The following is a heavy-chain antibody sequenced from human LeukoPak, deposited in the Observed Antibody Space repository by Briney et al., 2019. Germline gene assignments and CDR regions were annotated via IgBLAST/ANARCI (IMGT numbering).Heavy chain of an antibody. D-gene: IGHD4-17*01. V-gene: IGHV3-23*01. Sequence: GGSLRLSCAASGFTFSSYAMSWVRQAPGKGLECVSTISASGGNTYYVDSVKGWFTISRDNSKNTLYLQMNSLRAEDTAVYYCAKGGSLTTVTHFDYWGQGTLVTVSS. J-gene: IGHJ4*02. CDR1: GFTFSSYA. CDR3: AKGGSLTTVTHFDY. CDR2: ISASGGNT.